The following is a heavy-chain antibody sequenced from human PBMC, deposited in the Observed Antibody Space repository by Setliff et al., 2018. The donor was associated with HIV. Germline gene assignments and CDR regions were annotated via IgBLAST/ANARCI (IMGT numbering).Heavy chain of an antibody. D-gene: IGHD6-6*01. CDR3: ARKEVIGPRRLYYYLDL. J-gene: IGHJ2*01. CDR2: IYHSGST. CDR1: GGSITSSNW. Sequence: SETLSLTCAVSGGSITSSNWWSWVRQPPRKGLEWIGEIYHSGSTNYNPSLKSRVTISVDKSKNQFSLKLSSVTAADTAVYYCARKEVIGPRRLYYYLDLWGRGTLVTVSS. V-gene: IGHV4-4*02.